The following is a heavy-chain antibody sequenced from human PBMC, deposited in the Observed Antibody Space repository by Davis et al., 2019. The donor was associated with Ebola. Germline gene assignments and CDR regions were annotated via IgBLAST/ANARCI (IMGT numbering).Heavy chain of an antibody. D-gene: IGHD6-13*01. J-gene: IGHJ6*02. CDR1: GGSISSYY. CDR2: IYYSGST. CDR3: ARYPGMAAAGTGYYYGMDV. V-gene: IGHV4-59*08. Sequence: SETLSLTCTVSGGSISSYYWNWIRQPPGKGLEWIGYIYYSGSTNYNPSLKSRVTISVDTSKNQFSLKLNSVTAADTAVYYCARYPGMAAAGTGYYYGMDVWGQGTTVTVSS.